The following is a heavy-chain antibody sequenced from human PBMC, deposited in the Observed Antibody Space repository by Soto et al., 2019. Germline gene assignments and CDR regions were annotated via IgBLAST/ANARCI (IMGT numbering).Heavy chain of an antibody. Sequence: EVQLLESGGGLVQPGGSLRLSCAASGFTFSSYAMSWVRQAPGKGLEWVSAISGSGGSTYYADSVKGRFTISRDNSKNPEDLQTNSLRAEDPAVYYGAKSHWITVLGWVFPWGQGTLVTVSS. CDR2: ISGSGGST. J-gene: IGHJ5*02. CDR1: GFTFSSYA. V-gene: IGHV3-23*01. CDR3: AKSHWITVLGWVFP. D-gene: IGHD3-16*01.